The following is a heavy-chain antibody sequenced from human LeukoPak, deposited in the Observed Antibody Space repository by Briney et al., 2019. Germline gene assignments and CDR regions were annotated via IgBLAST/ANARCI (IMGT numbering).Heavy chain of an antibody. D-gene: IGHD3-10*01. Sequence: SETLSLTCAVYGGPFSGYYWSWIRQPPGKGLEWIGEINHSGSTNYNPSLKSRVTISVDTSKNQFSLKLSSVTAADTAVYYCANLYGSGPSAYWGKGTTVTVSS. CDR3: ANLYGSGPSAY. CDR1: GGPFSGYY. J-gene: IGHJ6*04. CDR2: INHSGST. V-gene: IGHV4-34*01.